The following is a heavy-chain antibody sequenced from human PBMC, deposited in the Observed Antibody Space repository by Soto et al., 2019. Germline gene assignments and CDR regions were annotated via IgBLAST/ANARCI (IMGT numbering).Heavy chain of an antibody. J-gene: IGHJ4*02. CDR3: AREGGYCSGGSCFDY. Sequence: ASVKVSCKTSGDTFIGYYMHWVRQAPGQGLEWMGWINPNSGDTKYAQKFQGWVTMTRDTSVSTAYMELSRLKSDDTAVYYCAREGGYCSGGSCFDYWGQGTLVTVS. CDR1: GDTFIGYY. D-gene: IGHD2-15*01. CDR2: INPNSGDT. V-gene: IGHV1-2*04.